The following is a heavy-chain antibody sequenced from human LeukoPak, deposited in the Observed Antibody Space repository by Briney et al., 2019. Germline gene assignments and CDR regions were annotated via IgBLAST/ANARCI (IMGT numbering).Heavy chain of an antibody. J-gene: IGHJ6*03. CDR1: GYTFTSYG. Sequence: ASVKASCKASGYTFTSYGISWVRQAPGQGLEWMGWISAYNGNTNYAQKLQGRVTMTTDTSTSTAYMELRSLRSDDTAVYYCARVQQEYQLLSHYYYYYMDVWGKGTTVTVSS. V-gene: IGHV1-18*01. CDR3: ARVQQEYQLLSHYYYYYMDV. CDR2: ISAYNGNT. D-gene: IGHD2-2*01.